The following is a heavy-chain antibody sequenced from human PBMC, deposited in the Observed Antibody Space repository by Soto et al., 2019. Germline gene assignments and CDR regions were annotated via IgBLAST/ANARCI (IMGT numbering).Heavy chain of an antibody. CDR3: ARGNHYGSGSLDP. Sequence: SETLSLTCAVYGGSFSGHYWSWIRQAPGKGLKWIGQVDHSGSTNYNPSLKSRVTISLDTSKKQFSLRLTSVTVADTAVYYCARGNHYGSGSLDPWGQGTLVTVYS. V-gene: IGHV4-34*01. D-gene: IGHD3-10*01. J-gene: IGHJ5*02. CDR1: GGSFSGHY. CDR2: VDHSGST.